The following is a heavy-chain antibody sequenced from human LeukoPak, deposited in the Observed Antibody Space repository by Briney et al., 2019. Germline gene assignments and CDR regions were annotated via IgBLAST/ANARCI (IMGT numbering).Heavy chain of an antibody. D-gene: IGHD2-8*01. V-gene: IGHV1-2*02. Sequence: ASVKVSCKASGYTFTSYYMHWVRQAPGQGLEWMGWINPNSGGTNYAQKFQGRVTMTRDTSISIAYMELSRLRSDDTAVYYCARTVYGYYFDYWGQGTLVTVSS. CDR2: INPNSGGT. CDR3: ARTVYGYYFDY. CDR1: GYTFTSYY. J-gene: IGHJ4*02.